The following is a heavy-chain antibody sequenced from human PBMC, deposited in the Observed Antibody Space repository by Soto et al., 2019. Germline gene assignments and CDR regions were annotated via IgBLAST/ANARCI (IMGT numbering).Heavy chain of an antibody. CDR3: AKDHAGYSSSWYGWFDP. J-gene: IGHJ5*02. Sequence: EVQLLESGGGLVQPGGSLRLSCAASGFTFSSYAMSWVRQAPGKGLEWVSAISGSGGSTYYADSVKGRFTISRDNSKNTLYLQMNSLRAEDTAVYYCAKDHAGYSSSWYGWFDPWGQGTLVTVSS. CDR2: ISGSGGST. CDR1: GFTFSSYA. V-gene: IGHV3-23*01. D-gene: IGHD6-13*01.